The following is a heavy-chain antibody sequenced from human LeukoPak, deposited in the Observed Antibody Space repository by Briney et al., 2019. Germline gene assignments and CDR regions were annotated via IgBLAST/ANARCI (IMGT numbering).Heavy chain of an antibody. CDR1: GVTFSSYG. CDR3: ARGPYSSGVNWFDP. J-gene: IGHJ5*02. V-gene: IGHV3-33*01. Sequence: ALRLSCAASGVTFSSYGMHWVRQAPPQGLDWGGVGWYDGSNKYYADSVKGRFTISRDNSKNTLYLQMSSVRAEDTAVYYCARGPYSSGVNWFDPWGQGTLVTVSS. CDR2: GWYDGSNK. D-gene: IGHD6-25*01.